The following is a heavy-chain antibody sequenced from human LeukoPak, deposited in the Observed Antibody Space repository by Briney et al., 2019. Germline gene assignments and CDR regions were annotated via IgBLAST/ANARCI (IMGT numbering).Heavy chain of an antibody. D-gene: IGHD3-10*01. Sequence: GGVLNLSCAASGFPLSSYWMHWVRQVPGKGLVWVSRINPDGSTTTYADSVKGRFTISRDNAKNTLYLQMNSLRAEDTAVYYCARVRVGAYDFEYWGQGTLVTASS. J-gene: IGHJ4*02. CDR1: GFPLSSYW. V-gene: IGHV3-74*01. CDR3: ARVRVGAYDFEY. CDR2: INPDGSTT.